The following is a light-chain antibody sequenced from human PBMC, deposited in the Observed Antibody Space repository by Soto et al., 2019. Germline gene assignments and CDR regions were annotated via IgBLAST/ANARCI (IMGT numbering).Light chain of an antibody. Sequence: DIQMTQSPSTLSASVGDRFTITCRASQSISSLLAWYQQKPGKAPKLLIYDASSLESGVPSRFSGSGSGTEFTLTISSLQPDDFATYYCQQYNSYSEAFGQGTKVDIK. CDR3: QQYNSYSEA. J-gene: IGKJ1*01. V-gene: IGKV1-5*01. CDR1: QSISSL. CDR2: DAS.